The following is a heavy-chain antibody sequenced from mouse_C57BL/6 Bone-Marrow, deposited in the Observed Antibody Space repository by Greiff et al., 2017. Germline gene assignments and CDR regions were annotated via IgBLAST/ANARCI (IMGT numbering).Heavy chain of an antibody. CDR2: ISDGGSYT. CDR1: GFTFSSYA. Sequence: EVMLVESGGGLVKPGGSLKLSCAASGFTFSSYAMSWVRQTPEKRLEWVATISDGGSYTYYPDNVKGRFTISRDNAKNNLYLQMSHLKSEDTAMYYCARGDYGAYWGQGTLVTVSA. CDR3: ARGDYGAY. V-gene: IGHV5-4*03. J-gene: IGHJ3*01. D-gene: IGHD1-1*01.